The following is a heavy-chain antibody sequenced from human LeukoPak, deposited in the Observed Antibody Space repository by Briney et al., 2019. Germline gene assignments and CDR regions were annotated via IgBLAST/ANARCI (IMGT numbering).Heavy chain of an antibody. CDR2: IKQDGSEK. D-gene: IGHD3-10*01. V-gene: IGHV3-7*01. J-gene: IGHJ4*02. CDR3: ARGQTWFGELSPFDY. CDR1: GFTFSSYW. Sequence: GGSLRLSCAASGFTFSSYWMSWVRQAPGKGREGVANIKQDGSEKYYVDSVKGRFTISRDNAKNSLYLQMNSLRAEDTAVYYCARGQTWFGELSPFDYWGQGTLVTVSS.